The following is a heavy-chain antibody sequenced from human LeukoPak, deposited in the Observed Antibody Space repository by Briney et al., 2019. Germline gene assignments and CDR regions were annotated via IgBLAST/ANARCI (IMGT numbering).Heavy chain of an antibody. D-gene: IGHD6-13*01. Sequence: GGSLRLSCAASGFTFSSYAVSWVRQAPGKGLEWVSGISGSGGSTYYADSVKGRFTISRDNSKNTLYLQMNSLRAEDTAVYYCAKDTTIAAAGSRFDYWGQGTLVTVSS. CDR2: ISGSGGST. V-gene: IGHV3-23*01. CDR1: GFTFSSYA. CDR3: AKDTTIAAAGSRFDY. J-gene: IGHJ4*02.